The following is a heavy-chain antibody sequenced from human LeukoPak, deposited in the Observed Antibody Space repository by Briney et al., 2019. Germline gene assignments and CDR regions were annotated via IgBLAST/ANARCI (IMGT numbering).Heavy chain of an antibody. J-gene: IGHJ6*02. CDR1: GGTFSSYA. CDR2: IIPILGIA. V-gene: IGHV1-69*04. CDR3: ATTPMVKYYYYGMDV. D-gene: IGHD3-10*01. Sequence: SVKVSCKASGGTFSSYAISWVRQAPGQGLEWMGRIIPILGIANYAQKFQGRVTITADKSTSTAYMELSSLRSEDTAVYYCATTPMVKYYYYGMDVWGQGTTVTVSS.